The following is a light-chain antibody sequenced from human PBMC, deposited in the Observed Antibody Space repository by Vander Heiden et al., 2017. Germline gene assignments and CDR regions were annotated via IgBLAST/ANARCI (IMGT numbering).Light chain of an antibody. CDR3: QQYNNWPWT. CDR2: GAS. V-gene: IGKV3-15*01. J-gene: IGKJ1*01. CDR1: SSQ. Sequence: RVLTQSPATLSVSPGERATLSCSSQSVRILISGASTRATGIPVRFSGSGSETEFTITSSSLQSEDFAVYYCQQYNNWPWTFGQGTKVEIK.